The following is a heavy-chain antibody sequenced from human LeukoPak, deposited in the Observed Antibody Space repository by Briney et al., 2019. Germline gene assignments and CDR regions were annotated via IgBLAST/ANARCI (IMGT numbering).Heavy chain of an antibody. V-gene: IGHV3-23*01. CDR1: GFTFSSYA. J-gene: IGHJ4*02. Sequence: PGGSLRLSCAASGFTFSSYAMSWVRQAPGKGLEWGSAISGSGGSTYYADSVKGRFTISRDNSKNTLYLQMNSLRAEDTAVYYCAKDQSMVRGRYYFDYWGQGTLVTVSS. CDR3: AKDQSMVRGRYYFDY. CDR2: ISGSGGST. D-gene: IGHD3-10*01.